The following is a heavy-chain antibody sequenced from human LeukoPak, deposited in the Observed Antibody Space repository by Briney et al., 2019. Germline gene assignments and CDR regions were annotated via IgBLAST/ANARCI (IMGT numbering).Heavy chain of an antibody. J-gene: IGHJ5*02. CDR3: AKVNDILTGYSNWFDP. V-gene: IGHV3-23*01. CDR2: ISGSGGST. D-gene: IGHD3-9*01. Sequence: GGSLRLSCAASGFTFSDYAMSWVRQAPGKGLERVSAISGSGGSTYYADSVKGRFTISRDNSKNTLYLQMNSLRAEDTAVYYCAKVNDILTGYSNWFDPWGQGTLVTVSS. CDR1: GFTFSDYA.